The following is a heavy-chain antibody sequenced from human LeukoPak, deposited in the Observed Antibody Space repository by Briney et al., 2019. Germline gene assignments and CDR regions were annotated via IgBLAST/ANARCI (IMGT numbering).Heavy chain of an antibody. CDR1: GGTFSSYA. J-gene: IGHJ5*02. CDR2: IIPIFGIA. V-gene: IGHV1-69*01. D-gene: IGHD3-10*01. CDR3: ARTALLWFGELLTDWFDP. Sequence: WASVKVSCKASGGTFSSYAISWVRQAPGQGLEWMGGIIPIFGIANYAQKFQGRVTITADESTSTAYMELSSLRSEDTAVYYCARTALLWFGELLTDWFDPWGQGTLVTVSS.